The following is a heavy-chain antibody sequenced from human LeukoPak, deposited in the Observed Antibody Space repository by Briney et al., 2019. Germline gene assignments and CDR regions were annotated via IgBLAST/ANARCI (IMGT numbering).Heavy chain of an antibody. Sequence: SVKVSCKASGGTFSSYAISWVRQAPGQGLEWMGRIIPVFGTANYAQKFQGRVTITTDESTSTAYMELSSLGSEDAAVYYCARAVTYYYDSSGSADAFDIWGQGTMVTVSS. CDR3: ARAVTYYYDSSGSADAFDI. J-gene: IGHJ3*02. CDR2: IIPVFGTA. D-gene: IGHD3-22*01. V-gene: IGHV1-69*05. CDR1: GGTFSSYA.